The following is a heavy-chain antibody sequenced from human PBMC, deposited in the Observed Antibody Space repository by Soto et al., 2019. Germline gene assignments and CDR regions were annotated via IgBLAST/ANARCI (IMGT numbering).Heavy chain of an antibody. J-gene: IGHJ4*02. D-gene: IGHD6-19*01. V-gene: IGHV3-30*18. CDR2: ISYDGSNK. CDR1: GFTFSSYG. Sequence: QVQLVESGGGVVQPGRSLRLSCAASGFTFSSYGMHWIRQAPGKGLEWVAVISYDGSNKYYADSVKGRFTISRDNSKNTLYLQMNSLRAEDTAVYYCAKDISSGWYLGYFDHWGQGTLVTVSS. CDR3: AKDISSGWYLGYFDH.